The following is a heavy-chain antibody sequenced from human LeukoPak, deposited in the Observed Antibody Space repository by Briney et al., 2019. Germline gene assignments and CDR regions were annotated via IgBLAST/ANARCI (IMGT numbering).Heavy chain of an antibody. CDR2: IKQDGSEK. CDR1: GFTFSSYW. V-gene: IGHV3-7*01. CDR3: AREKKRSSGGSCYPDY. J-gene: IGHJ4*02. D-gene: IGHD2-15*01. Sequence: GGSLRLSCAASGFTFSSYWMSWVRQAPGKGLEWVANIKQDGSEKYYVDSVKGRFTISRDNAKNSLYLQMNSLRAEDTAVYYCAREKKRSSGGSCYPDYWGQGTLVTVSS.